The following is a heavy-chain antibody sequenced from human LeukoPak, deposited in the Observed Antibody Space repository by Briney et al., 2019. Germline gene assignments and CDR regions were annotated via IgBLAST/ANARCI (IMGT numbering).Heavy chain of an antibody. CDR1: GFTFSDYY. J-gene: IGHJ4*02. D-gene: IGHD6-13*01. Sequence: GGSLRLSCAASGFTFSDYYISWIRQAPGKGLEWVSDISPSGDIISYADSVKGRFTISRDNAKNSLYLQMNSLRAEDTAVYYCAREITVAAACTFDYWGQGTLVTVSS. CDR2: ISPSGDII. CDR3: AREITVAAACTFDY. V-gene: IGHV3-11*04.